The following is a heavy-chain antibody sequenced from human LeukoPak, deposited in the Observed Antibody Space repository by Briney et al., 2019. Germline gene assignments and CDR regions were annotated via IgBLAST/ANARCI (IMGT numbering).Heavy chain of an antibody. V-gene: IGHV3-23*01. J-gene: IGHJ4*02. CDR3: AKDAPVNIVVVPAANS. CDR2: ISGSGGST. Sequence: GGSLRLSCAASGFTFSSYAMSWVRQAPGKGLEWVSAISGSGGSTYYADSVKGRFTISRNNSKNALYLQMNSLRAEDTAVYYCAKDAPVNIVVVPAANSWGQGTLVTVSS. D-gene: IGHD2-2*01. CDR1: GFTFSSYA.